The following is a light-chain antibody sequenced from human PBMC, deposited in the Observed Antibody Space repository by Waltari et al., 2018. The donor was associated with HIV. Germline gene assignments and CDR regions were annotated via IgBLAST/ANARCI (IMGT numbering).Light chain of an antibody. CDR2: GAS. V-gene: IGKV3-15*01. CDR3: QQYNNWPPYT. CDR1: QSVSSN. J-gene: IGKJ2*01. Sequence: EIVITQSPATLSVSPGERATLSCRASQSVSSNLAWYQQRPGQAPTLLIYGASTTATGIPARFSGSGSGTEFTLTISSLQSEDFAVYYCQQYNNWPPYTFGQGTKLEIK.